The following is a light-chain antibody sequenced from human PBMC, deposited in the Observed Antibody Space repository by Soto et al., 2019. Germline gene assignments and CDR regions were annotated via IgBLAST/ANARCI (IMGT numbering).Light chain of an antibody. V-gene: IGKV1-39*01. CDR3: QQRDSIPRP. J-gene: IGKJ1*01. CDR2: AAS. Sequence: DIKIKTNPSSLSAFVGDRVTITCRASQTIYNFLNWYQQKGGKAPKLLIYAASNLETGVPARFSGSGSGTAFTLTITSLQPEDFTTYYFQQRDSIPRPFAQGTKAAI. CDR1: QTIYNF.